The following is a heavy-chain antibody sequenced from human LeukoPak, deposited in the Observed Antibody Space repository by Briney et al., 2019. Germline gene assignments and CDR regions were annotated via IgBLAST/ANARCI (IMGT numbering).Heavy chain of an antibody. Sequence: GRSLRLSCAASGFTFSTYGMNWVRQAPGKGLEWVTVISYDGSNKYYADSVKGRFTISRDNSKNTLYLQMNSLRAEDTAVYYCATLWRSGGESLYRHSDYWGQGTLVTVSS. J-gene: IGHJ4*02. V-gene: IGHV3-30*03. CDR3: ATLWRSGGESLYRHSDY. CDR2: ISYDGSNK. D-gene: IGHD3-16*02. CDR1: GFTFSTYG.